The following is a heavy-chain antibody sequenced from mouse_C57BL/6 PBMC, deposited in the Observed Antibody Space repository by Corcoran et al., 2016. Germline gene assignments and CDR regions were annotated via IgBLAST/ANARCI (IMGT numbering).Heavy chain of an antibody. CDR1: GFNIKNTY. Sequence: EVQLQQSVAELVRPGASVKLSCTASGFNIKNTYMHWVKQRAEQGLEWIGRIDPANGNTKYAPKFKGKATITADTSANTDYLQPSILTSEDTAIYYFVPYYYGSSYGYFDVWGTGTTVTVSS. V-gene: IGHV14-3*01. CDR2: IDPANGNT. D-gene: IGHD1-1*01. CDR3: VPYYYGSSYGYFDV. J-gene: IGHJ1*03.